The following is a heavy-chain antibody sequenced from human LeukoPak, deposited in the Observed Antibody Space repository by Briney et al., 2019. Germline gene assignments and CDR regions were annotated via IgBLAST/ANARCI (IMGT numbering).Heavy chain of an antibody. Sequence: ASVKVSCKASGYTFTGYYMHWVRQAPGQGLEWMGWINPNSGGTNYAQKFQGRVTMTRDTSISTAYMELSRLRSDDTAVYYCARGAYYYDSSAHRDYWGQGTLVTVSS. D-gene: IGHD3-22*01. CDR1: GYTFTGYY. J-gene: IGHJ4*02. CDR3: ARGAYYYDSSAHRDY. V-gene: IGHV1-2*02. CDR2: INPNSGGT.